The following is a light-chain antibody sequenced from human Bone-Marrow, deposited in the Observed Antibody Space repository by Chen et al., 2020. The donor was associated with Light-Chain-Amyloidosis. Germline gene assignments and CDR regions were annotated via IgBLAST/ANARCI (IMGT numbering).Light chain of an antibody. J-gene: IGLJ1*01. CDR1: SSDVASYNY. CDR3: SSYTSGSTFV. V-gene: IGLV2-14*01. Sequence: QSALTQPASVSGSPGQSLTISCTGTSSDVASYNYVSWYQQHPGKAPRLIIYDVSNRPSGVSYRLSGSKSGNTASLTISGLQAEDEADYYCSSYTSGSTFVFGTGTKVTVL. CDR2: DVS.